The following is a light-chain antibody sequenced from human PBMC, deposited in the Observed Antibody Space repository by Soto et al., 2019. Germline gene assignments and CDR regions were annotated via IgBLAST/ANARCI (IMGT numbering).Light chain of an antibody. CDR2: EVN. V-gene: IGLV2-8*01. CDR3: SSYAGSSNV. J-gene: IGLJ1*01. CDR1: SSDVGGYNY. Sequence: QSALTQPPSASGSPGQSVAISCTGTSSDVGGYNYVSWYQQHPGKDPKLMIYEVNKRPSGVPDRFSGSKSGNTASLTVSGPQSEDEADYYCSSYAGSSNVFVTGTKLT.